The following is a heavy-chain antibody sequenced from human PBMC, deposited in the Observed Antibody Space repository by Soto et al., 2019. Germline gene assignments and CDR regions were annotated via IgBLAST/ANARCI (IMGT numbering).Heavy chain of an antibody. CDR3: ARDYYDFWSGPYYYYGMDV. CDR2: IYYSGST. V-gene: IGHV4-31*03. CDR1: GGSISSGGYY. D-gene: IGHD3-3*01. Sequence: TLSLTCTVSGGSISSGGYYWSWIRQHPGKGLEWIGYIYYSGSTYYNPSLKSRVTISVDTSKNQFSLKLSSATAADTAVYYCARDYYDFWSGPYYYYGMDVWGQGTTVTVSS. J-gene: IGHJ6*02.